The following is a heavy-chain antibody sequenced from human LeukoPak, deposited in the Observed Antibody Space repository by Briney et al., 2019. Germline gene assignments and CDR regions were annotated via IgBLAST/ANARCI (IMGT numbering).Heavy chain of an antibody. D-gene: IGHD6-19*01. V-gene: IGHV3-7*01. CDR3: AKEGSSGWYFSDY. CDR2: IKQGGSEK. CDR1: GFAFSSYW. J-gene: IGHJ4*02. Sequence: GGSLRLSCAASGFAFSSYWMSWVRQAPGKGLEWLAKIKQGGSEKYYVDSVKGRFTISRDNAKNSLFLQMNSLRAEDTVVYYCAKEGSSGWYFSDYWGQGTLVTVSS.